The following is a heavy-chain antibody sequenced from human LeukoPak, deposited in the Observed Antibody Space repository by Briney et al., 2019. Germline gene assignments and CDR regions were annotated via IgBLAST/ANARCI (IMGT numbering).Heavy chain of an antibody. Sequence: PSETLSLTCSVSGFSISTGYSWGWIRQPPGKGLEWIGTVYHHGNTYFNPSLMSRVTISVDTSKNQFSLKLSSVTAADTAVYYCASYRLYGDYPDYWGQGTLVTVSS. D-gene: IGHD4-17*01. CDR2: VYHHGNT. V-gene: IGHV4-38-2*01. CDR1: GFSISTGYS. J-gene: IGHJ4*02. CDR3: ASYRLYGDYPDY.